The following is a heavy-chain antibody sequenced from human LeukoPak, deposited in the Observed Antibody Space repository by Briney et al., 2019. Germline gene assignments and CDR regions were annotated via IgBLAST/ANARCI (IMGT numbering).Heavy chain of an antibody. V-gene: IGHV3-7*05. D-gene: IGHD3-22*01. CDR3: VRDSDRRSDC. CDR2: IKDSGSET. CDR1: GFILNRYW. J-gene: IGHJ4*02. Sequence: GGSLRLSCAASGFILNRYWMSWVRQAPGKGLVWVASIKDSGSETYYVDSVKGRFTISRDSAKNSLFLQMNSLRAEDTAAYYCVRDSDRRSDCWGQGTLVTVSS.